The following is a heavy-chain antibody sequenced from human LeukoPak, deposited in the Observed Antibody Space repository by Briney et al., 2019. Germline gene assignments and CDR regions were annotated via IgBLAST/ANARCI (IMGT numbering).Heavy chain of an antibody. Sequence: SVKVSCKASGGTFSSYAISWVRQAPGQGLEWMGGIIPIFGTANYAQKFQGRVTITADESTSTAYMELSSLRSEDTAVYYCARGATIVLGYFDYWGQGTLVTVSS. D-gene: IGHD5-12*01. CDR1: GGTFSSYA. V-gene: IGHV1-69*13. CDR2: IIPIFGTA. J-gene: IGHJ4*02. CDR3: ARGATIVLGYFDY.